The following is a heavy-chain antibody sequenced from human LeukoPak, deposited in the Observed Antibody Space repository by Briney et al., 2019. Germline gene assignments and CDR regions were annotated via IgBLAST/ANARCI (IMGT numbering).Heavy chain of an antibody. J-gene: IGHJ6*03. CDR3: ARTITLGKVYYMDV. CDR1: GFTFSSYN. D-gene: IGHD1-14*01. CDR2: ISSISTYI. V-gene: IGHV3-21*01. Sequence: PGGSLRLSCAASGFTFSSYNMNWVRQAPGKGLEWVSSISSISTYIYYADSLKGRFTISRDNAKNSVYLQMNSLRVEDTAVYYCARTITLGKVYYMDVWGKGTTVTVAS.